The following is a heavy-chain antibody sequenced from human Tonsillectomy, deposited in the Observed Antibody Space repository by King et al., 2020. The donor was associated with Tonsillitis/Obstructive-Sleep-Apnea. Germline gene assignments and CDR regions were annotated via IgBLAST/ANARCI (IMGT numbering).Heavy chain of an antibody. CDR2: IYSGGST. CDR3: AREREYYYDSSGYYALGY. J-gene: IGHJ4*02. Sequence: VQLVESGGGLVQPGGSLRLSCAASGFTVSSNYMSWVRQAPGKGLEWVSVIYSGGSTYYADSVKGRFTIFRDNSKNTLYLQMNSLRAEDTAVYYCAREREYYYDSSGYYALGYWGQGTLVTVSS. V-gene: IGHV3-66*01. CDR1: GFTVSSNY. D-gene: IGHD3-22*01.